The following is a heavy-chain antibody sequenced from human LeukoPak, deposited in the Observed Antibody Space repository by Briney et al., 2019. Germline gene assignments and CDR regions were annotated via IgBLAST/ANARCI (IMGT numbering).Heavy chain of an antibody. Sequence: GGSLRLSCAASGFTFSDYAMSWVRQAPGKGLEWVSSIDPSSTYIYYADSVKGRFTISRDNAQNSLYLQMNSLRAEDTAVYYCTRGSYGDYEYWGQGTLVTVSS. J-gene: IGHJ4*02. CDR3: TRGSYGDYEY. CDR1: GFTFSDYA. V-gene: IGHV3-21*01. CDR2: IDPSSTYI. D-gene: IGHD4-17*01.